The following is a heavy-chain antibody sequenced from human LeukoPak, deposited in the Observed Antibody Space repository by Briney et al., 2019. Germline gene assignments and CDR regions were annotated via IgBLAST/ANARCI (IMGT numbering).Heavy chain of an antibody. J-gene: IGHJ6*03. CDR1: GGSFSGYY. CDR3: ARTTEGGYTYDYFYYHYMDD. V-gene: IGHV4-34*01. Sequence: SETLSLTCAVYGGSFSGYYWSWIRQPPGKGLEWIGEINHSGSTNYNPSLKSRVTISVDTSKNQFSLKLSSVTAADTAVYYCARTTEGGYTYDYFYYHYMDDWGKGTTVTISS. D-gene: IGHD5-18*01. CDR2: INHSGST.